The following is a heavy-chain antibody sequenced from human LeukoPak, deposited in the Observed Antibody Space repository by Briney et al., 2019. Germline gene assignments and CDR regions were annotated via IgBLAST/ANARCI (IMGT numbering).Heavy chain of an antibody. J-gene: IGHJ4*02. Sequence: ASVKVSCKASGYTFTGYDMHWVRQAPGQGLEWMGWINPNSGDTNYAQKFQGRVTMTRDTSISTAYMELSRLRSDDTAVYYCARALSGYPFDYWGQGTLVTVSS. CDR3: ARALSGYPFDY. V-gene: IGHV1-2*02. CDR2: INPNSGDT. CDR1: GYTFTGYD. D-gene: IGHD3-22*01.